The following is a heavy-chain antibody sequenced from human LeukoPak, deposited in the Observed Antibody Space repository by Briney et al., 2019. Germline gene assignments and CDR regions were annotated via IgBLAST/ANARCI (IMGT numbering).Heavy chain of an antibody. J-gene: IGHJ6*03. V-gene: IGHV1-24*01. CDR1: GYTLTELS. CDR3: ATKAILQSRGTGRRYYYYYYMDV. Sequence: ASVKVSCKVSGYTLTELSMHWVRQAPGKGLEWRGGFDPEDGETIYAQKFQGRVTMTEDTSPDTAYMELSSPRSEDTAVYYCATKAILQSRGTGRRYYYYYYMDVWGKGTTVTVSS. D-gene: IGHD2-8*02. CDR2: FDPEDGET.